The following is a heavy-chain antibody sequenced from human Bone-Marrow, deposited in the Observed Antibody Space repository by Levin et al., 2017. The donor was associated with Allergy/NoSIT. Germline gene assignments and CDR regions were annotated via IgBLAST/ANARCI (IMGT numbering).Heavy chain of an antibody. V-gene: IGHV4-34*01. CDR3: AGGGRYCSGVCNYYLDS. D-gene: IGHD2-8*02. CDR1: GGSFSGSY. J-gene: IGHJ4*02. CDR2: ISPTGDT. Sequence: SETLSLTCAVSGGSFSGSYWTWIRQSPDKGLEWIGEISPTGDTNYNPSLESRVTISVDTSTLPFSLRMSAVTASDTAVYDCAGGGRYCSGVCNYYLDSWGQGALVTVSS.